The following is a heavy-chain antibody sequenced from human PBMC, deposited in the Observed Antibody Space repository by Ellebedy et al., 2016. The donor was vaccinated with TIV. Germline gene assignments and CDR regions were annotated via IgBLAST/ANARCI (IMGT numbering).Heavy chain of an antibody. Sequence: GESLKISCAASGFTFSNVWMNWVRQAPGKGLEWVSSISSSSSYIYYADSVKGRFTISRDNAKNSLYLQMNSLRAEDTAVYYCARDPALVYWGQGTLVTVSS. V-gene: IGHV3-21*01. CDR3: ARDPALVY. CDR2: ISSSSSYI. D-gene: IGHD6-25*01. CDR1: GFTFSNVW. J-gene: IGHJ4*02.